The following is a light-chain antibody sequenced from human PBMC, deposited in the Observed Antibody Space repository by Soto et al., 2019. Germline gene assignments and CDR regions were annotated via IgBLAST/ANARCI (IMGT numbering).Light chain of an antibody. CDR2: AAS. J-gene: IGKJ1*01. CDR3: QQSYCSPPT. V-gene: IGKV1-39*01. Sequence: DIQMTQSPSSLSASVEDRVIITCRASQSISNHLNWYQQKPGKAPKLLIFAASSLQSGVPSRFSGRRSGPDFTLTISSLQPADFATYYCQQSYCSPPTFGQGTKVEIK. CDR1: QSISNH.